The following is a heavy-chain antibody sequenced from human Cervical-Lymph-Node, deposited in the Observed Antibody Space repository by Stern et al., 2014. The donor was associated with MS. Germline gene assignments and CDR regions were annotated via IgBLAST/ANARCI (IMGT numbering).Heavy chain of an antibody. Sequence: QVQLGQSAAEVKKPGASVKVSCKAPGHTFSSYGITWVRQAPGPGLEWMGWIGAKNHNTNYAQKFQGRITLTTDSSTNTAYMEVRRLRPEDTAVYYCARVAADAFDVWGQGTLVIVSS. CDR3: ARVAADAFDV. CDR2: IGAKNHNT. J-gene: IGHJ3*01. D-gene: IGHD6-19*01. V-gene: IGHV1-18*04. CDR1: GHTFSSYG.